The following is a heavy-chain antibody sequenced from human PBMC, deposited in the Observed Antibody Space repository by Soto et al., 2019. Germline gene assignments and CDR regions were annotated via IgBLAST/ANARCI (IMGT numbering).Heavy chain of an antibody. J-gene: IGHJ6*02. CDR1: GYTFTSYG. CDR3: ASFSIAATDPYGMDV. CDR2: ISASNGNT. V-gene: IGHV1-18*01. Sequence: QVQLVQSGAEVKKPGASVKVSCKASGYTFTSYGISWVRQAPGQGLEWMGWISASNGNTNYAQKLQGRVTMTTDPSTSTAYMELRSLRSDDTAVYYCASFSIAATDPYGMDVWGQGTTVTVSS. D-gene: IGHD6-13*01.